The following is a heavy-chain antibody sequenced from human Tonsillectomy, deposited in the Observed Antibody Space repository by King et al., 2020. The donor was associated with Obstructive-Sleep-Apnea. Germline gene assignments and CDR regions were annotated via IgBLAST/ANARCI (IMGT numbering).Heavy chain of an antibody. CDR3: ARDLRIVIVAAARGMDV. V-gene: IGHV1-18*01. Sequence: VQLVESGTEVKKPGASVKVSCKASGYTFTTYGISWVRQAPGQGLEWRGWISTYNGNTDDAQKPQGRVNMTTDTSTSTAYMELRSLRSDDTAVYYCARDLRIVIVAAARGMDVWGQGTTVTVSS. CDR1: GYTFTTYG. CDR2: ISTYNGNT. J-gene: IGHJ6*02. D-gene: IGHD2-2*01.